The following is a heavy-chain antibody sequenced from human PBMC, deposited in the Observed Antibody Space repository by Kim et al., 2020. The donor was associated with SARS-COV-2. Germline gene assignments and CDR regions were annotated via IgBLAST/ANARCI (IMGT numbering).Heavy chain of an antibody. CDR1: GFTFSNAW. Sequence: GGSLRLSCAASGFTFSNAWMSWVRQAPGKGLEWVGRIKSKTDGGTTDYAAPVKGRFTISRDDSKNTLYLQMNSLKTEDTAVYYCTTDWFGIASGPYYYYGMDVWGQGTTVTVSS. V-gene: IGHV3-15*01. D-gene: IGHD3-10*01. CDR3: TTDWFGIASGPYYYYGMDV. CDR2: IKSKTDGGTT. J-gene: IGHJ6*02.